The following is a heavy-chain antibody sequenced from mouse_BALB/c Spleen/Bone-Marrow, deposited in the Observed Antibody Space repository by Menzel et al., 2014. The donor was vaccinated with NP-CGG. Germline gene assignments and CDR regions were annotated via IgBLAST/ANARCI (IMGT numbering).Heavy chain of an antibody. J-gene: IGHJ1*01. CDR2: IDPANGNT. CDR1: GFNIKDTY. V-gene: IGHV14-3*02. D-gene: IGHD1-1*01. CDR3: ARYDYGWYFYV. Sequence: VQLQQPGAELVKPGASVKLSCTASGFNIKDTYMHWVKQRPEQGLEWIGRIDPANGNTKYDPKLQGKATITADTSSNTAYLQLSSLTSEDIAVYYCARYDYGWYFYVWGAGTTVTVSS.